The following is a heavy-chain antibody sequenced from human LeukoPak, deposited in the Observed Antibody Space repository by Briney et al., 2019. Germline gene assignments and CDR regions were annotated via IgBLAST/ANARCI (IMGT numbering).Heavy chain of an antibody. J-gene: IGHJ4*02. CDR3: ANSGYSSGWYDY. CDR1: GGSISSSSYY. V-gene: IGHV4-39*01. CDR2: IYYSGST. Sequence: SSETLSLTCTVSGGSISSSSYYWGWIRQPPGKGLEWIGSIYYSGSTYYNPSLKSRVTISVDTSKNQFSPKLSSVTAADTAVYYCANSGYSSGWYDYWGQGTLVTVSS. D-gene: IGHD6-19*01.